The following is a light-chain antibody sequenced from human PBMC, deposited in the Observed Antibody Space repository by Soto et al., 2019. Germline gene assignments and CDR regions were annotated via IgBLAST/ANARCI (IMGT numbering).Light chain of an antibody. CDR3: QQSYTPPHT. CDR2: TVS. V-gene: IGKV1-39*01. Sequence: DIQMTQSPPSLSASVGYKVTITCRPSQSISHFLNWYQQKPGKAPKLLIYTVSNLQSGVPSRFSGSGSGTHFTLTVSSLQPEDSATYFCQQSYTPPHTFGQGTKLEIK. CDR1: QSISHF. J-gene: IGKJ2*01.